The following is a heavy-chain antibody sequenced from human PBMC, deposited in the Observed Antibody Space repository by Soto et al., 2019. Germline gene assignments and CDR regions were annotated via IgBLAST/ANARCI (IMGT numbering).Heavy chain of an antibody. CDR1: GGSISSYY. CDR2: IYYSGST. CDR3: ARGGKSAILVDY. V-gene: IGHV4-59*01. Sequence: SSETLSLTCTVSGGSISSYYWSWIRQPPGKGLEWIGYIYYSGSTNYNPSLKSRVTISVDTSKNQFSLKLSSVTAADTAVYYCARGGKSAILVDYWGQGTLVTVS. J-gene: IGHJ4*02.